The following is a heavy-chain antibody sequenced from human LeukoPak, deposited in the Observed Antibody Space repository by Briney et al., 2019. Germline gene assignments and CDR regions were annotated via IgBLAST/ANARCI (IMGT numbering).Heavy chain of an antibody. J-gene: IGHJ4*02. V-gene: IGHV3-30*18. CDR2: ISYDGSNK. D-gene: IGHD3-22*01. CDR1: GFTFSSYS. Sequence: GGSLRLSCAASGFTFSSYSMNWVRQAPGKGLEWVAVISYDGSNKYYADSVKGRFTISRDNSKNTLYLQMNSLRAEDTAVYYCAKDSSYDSSGYWGQGTLVTVSS. CDR3: AKDSSYDSSGY.